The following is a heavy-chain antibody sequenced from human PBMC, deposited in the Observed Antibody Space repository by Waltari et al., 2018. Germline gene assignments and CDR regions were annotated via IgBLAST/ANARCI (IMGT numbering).Heavy chain of an antibody. CDR2: IYYSGST. D-gene: IGHD2-8*01. CDR3: ARSLVLMVYACMDV. J-gene: IGHJ6*02. Sequence: QVQLQESGPGLVKPSETLSLTCTVSGGSISSYYWSWIRQPPGKGLEWIGYIYYSGSTNYNPSLKSRVTISVDTSKNQFSLKLSSVTAADTAVYYCARSLVLMVYACMDVWGQGTTVTVSS. CDR1: GGSISSYY. V-gene: IGHV4-59*01.